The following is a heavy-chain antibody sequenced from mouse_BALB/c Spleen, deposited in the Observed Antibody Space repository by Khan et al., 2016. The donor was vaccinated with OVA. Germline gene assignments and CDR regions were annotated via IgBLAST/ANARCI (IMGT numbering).Heavy chain of an antibody. D-gene: IGHD2-1*01. CDR3: ARGGGNYPSYAMDY. CDR2: IYPGNVNT. V-gene: IGHV1S56*01. J-gene: IGHJ4*01. Sequence: VQLQQSGPELVKPGASVRISCKASGYTFTIYYIHWVKQRPGQGLEWIGWIYPGNVNTGYNEKFKGKATLTADKSSSTAYMQLSSLTSEDSAVYFCARGGGNYPSYAMDYWGQGTSVTVSS. CDR1: GYTFTIYY.